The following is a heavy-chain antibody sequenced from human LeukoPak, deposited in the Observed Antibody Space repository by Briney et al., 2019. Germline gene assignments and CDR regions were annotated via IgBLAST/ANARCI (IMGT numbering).Heavy chain of an antibody. J-gene: IGHJ4*02. CDR3: AKRIEYSSSSAYFDF. D-gene: IGHD6-6*01. V-gene: IGHV3-23*01. Sequence: GGSLRLSCAASGFTFSSYAMSWVRQAPGQGLEWVSAINDGAGSTYYADSVKGRFTISRDNSKNTLYLQMNSLRADDTAVYYCAKRIEYSSSSAYFDFWGQGTLVTVSS. CDR1: GFTFSSYA. CDR2: INDGAGST.